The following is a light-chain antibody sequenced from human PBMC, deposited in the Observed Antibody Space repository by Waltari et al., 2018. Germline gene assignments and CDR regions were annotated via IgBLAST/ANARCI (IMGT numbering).Light chain of an antibody. J-gene: IGKJ2*01. Sequence: DVVRTQSPLSLPVTLGQPASISCRSSQSLVYSDGDTYLNWFQQRPGPSPRRLIYKVSNRDSGVPDRFSGSESGTDFTLKISRVEAEDVGIYYCMQGTHWPYTFGQGTQLEIK. CDR1: QSLVYSDGDTY. CDR2: KVS. V-gene: IGKV2-30*01. CDR3: MQGTHWPYT.